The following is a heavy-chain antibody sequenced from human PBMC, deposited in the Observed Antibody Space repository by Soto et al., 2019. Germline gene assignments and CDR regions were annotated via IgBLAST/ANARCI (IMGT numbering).Heavy chain of an antibody. CDR1: GYTFTGYY. D-gene: IGHD3-22*01. Sequence: GASVKVSCKASGYTFTGYYMHWVRQAPGQGLEWMGWINPNSGGTNYAQKFQGRVTMTRDTSISTAYMELSRLRSDDTAVYYCARDYGYYYDSSGSCNYCGQGTLVTVSS. V-gene: IGHV1-2*02. J-gene: IGHJ4*02. CDR2: INPNSGGT. CDR3: ARDYGYYYDSSGSCNY.